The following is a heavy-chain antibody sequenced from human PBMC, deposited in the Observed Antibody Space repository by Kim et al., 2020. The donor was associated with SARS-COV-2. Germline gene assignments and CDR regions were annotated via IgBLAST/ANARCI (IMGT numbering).Heavy chain of an antibody. V-gene: IGHV1-2*02. CDR3: ASMGYCSGDRCYGSNEYFQH. Sequence: VRQAPGQGLEWMGWINPNSGATNYAQKFQGRVTMSRDTSISTAYMDLSRLTSDDTAIYYCASMGYCSGDRCYGSNEYFQHWGQGALVTVSS. CDR2: INPNSGAT. J-gene: IGHJ1*01. D-gene: IGHD2-15*01.